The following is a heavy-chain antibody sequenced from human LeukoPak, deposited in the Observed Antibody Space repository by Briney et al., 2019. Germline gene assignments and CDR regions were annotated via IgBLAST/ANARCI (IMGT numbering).Heavy chain of an antibody. J-gene: IGHJ4*02. CDR2: IYYSGST. Sequence: PSETLSLTCIVSGGSLSGYYWSWIRQPPGKGLEWIGYIYYSGSTNYNPSLKSRVTISVDTSKNQFSLKLSSVTAADTAVYYCATTHYDILTGYYGYFDYWGQGTLVTVSS. V-gene: IGHV4-59*08. CDR1: GGSLSGYY. D-gene: IGHD3-9*01. CDR3: ATTHYDILTGYYGYFDY.